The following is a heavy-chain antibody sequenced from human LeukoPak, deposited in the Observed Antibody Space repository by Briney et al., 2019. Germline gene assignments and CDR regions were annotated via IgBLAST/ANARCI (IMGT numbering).Heavy chain of an antibody. CDR3: ARARLVHHYYYYYMDV. J-gene: IGHJ6*03. Sequence: PSETLSLTCTVSGGSISSRTYYCGWIRQPPGKGLEWFGRISSSGSTNYNPSLKSRVTISVDTSKNQFSLKLSSVTAADTAVYYCARARLVHHYYYYYMDVWGKGTTVTISS. D-gene: IGHD3-9*01. V-gene: IGHV4-39*07. CDR1: GGSISSRTYY. CDR2: ISSSGST.